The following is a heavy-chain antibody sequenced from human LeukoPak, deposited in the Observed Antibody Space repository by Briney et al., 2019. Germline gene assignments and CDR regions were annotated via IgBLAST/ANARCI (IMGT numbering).Heavy chain of an antibody. CDR1: GGSISSYY. CDR3: ARGGYYGSGNDFRFDP. J-gene: IGHJ5*02. D-gene: IGHD3-10*01. V-gene: IGHV4-59*01. Sequence: SETLSLTCTVSGGSISSYYWSWILQPPGKGLEWIGYIYYSGSTNYKPSLKSRVTISVDTSKNQFSLKLSSVTAADTAVYYCARGGYYGSGNDFRFDPWGQGTLVTVSS. CDR2: IYYSGST.